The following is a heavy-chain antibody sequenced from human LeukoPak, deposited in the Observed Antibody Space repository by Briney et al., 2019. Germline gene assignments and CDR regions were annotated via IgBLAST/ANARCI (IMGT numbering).Heavy chain of an antibody. V-gene: IGHV3-30*18. Sequence: QPGRSLRLSCAASGFTFSNYGMHWVRQAPGKGLEWVAVISYDGSNKYYADSVKGRFTISRDNSKNTLYLQMNSLRAEDTAVYYCAKEGSGYYGDAFDIWGQGTMVTVSS. D-gene: IGHD3-3*01. CDR3: AKEGSGYYGDAFDI. CDR2: ISYDGSNK. CDR1: GFTFSNYG. J-gene: IGHJ3*02.